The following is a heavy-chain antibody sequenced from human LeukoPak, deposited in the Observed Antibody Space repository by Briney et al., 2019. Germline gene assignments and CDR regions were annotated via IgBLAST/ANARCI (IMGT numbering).Heavy chain of an antibody. J-gene: IGHJ4*02. V-gene: IGHV3-48*03. D-gene: IGHD3-10*01. CDR1: GFTFSNYE. CDR2: ISSSGLTM. Sequence: GGSLRLSCAASGFTFSNYEMNWVRQAPGRGLEWVSYISSSGLTMYYADSVKGRFTISRDNAKNSLYLQMNSLRAEDTAVYYCARDFYGSGDFWGQGTLVTVSS. CDR3: ARDFYGSGDF.